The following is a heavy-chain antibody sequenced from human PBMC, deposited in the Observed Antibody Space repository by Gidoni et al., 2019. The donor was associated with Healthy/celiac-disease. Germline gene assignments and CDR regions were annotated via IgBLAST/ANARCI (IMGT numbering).Heavy chain of an antibody. Sequence: SSYGMHWVRQAPGKGLEWVAVISYDGSNKYYADSVKGRFTISRDNSKNTLYLQMNSLRAEDTAVYYCAKDSNWNYDYWGQGTLVTVSS. V-gene: IGHV3-30*18. CDR1: SSYG. J-gene: IGHJ4*02. D-gene: IGHD1-7*01. CDR2: ISYDGSNK. CDR3: AKDSNWNYDY.